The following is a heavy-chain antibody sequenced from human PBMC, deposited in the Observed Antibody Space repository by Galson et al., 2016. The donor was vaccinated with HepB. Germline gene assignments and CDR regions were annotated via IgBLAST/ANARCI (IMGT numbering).Heavy chain of an antibody. D-gene: IGHD3-16*01. CDR1: GFSLSTDGLG. CDR2: IFWDDEK. V-gene: IGHV2-5*02. J-gene: IGHJ4*02. Sequence: PALVKPTQTLTLTCTFSGFSLSTDGLGVGWIRQPPGKALEWLALIFWDDEKHYSPSLKSRLTITKDSSKNQVVLIITNMDPVDTATYYCAHGWGDYKSIANWGQGTLVTVSS. CDR3: AHGWGDYKSIAN.